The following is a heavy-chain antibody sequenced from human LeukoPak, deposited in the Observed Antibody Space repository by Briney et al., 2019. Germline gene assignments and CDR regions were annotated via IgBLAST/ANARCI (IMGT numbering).Heavy chain of an antibody. CDR3: ARDGVVPAAISWFDP. Sequence: SETLSLTCTVSGGSISSYYWSWIRQPAGKGLEWIGRIYTSGSTNYNPSLKSRVTMSVDTSKNQFSLKLSSVTAADTAVYYCARDGVVPAAISWFDPWGQGTLVTVSS. V-gene: IGHV4-4*07. CDR2: IYTSGST. D-gene: IGHD2-2*02. CDR1: GGSISSYY. J-gene: IGHJ5*02.